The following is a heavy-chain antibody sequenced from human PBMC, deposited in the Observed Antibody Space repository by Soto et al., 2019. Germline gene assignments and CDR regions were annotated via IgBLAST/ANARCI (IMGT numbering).Heavy chain of an antibody. V-gene: IGHV3-23*01. D-gene: IGHD2-2*01. J-gene: IGHJ6*03. CDR2: ISGSST. CDR1: GFTFSSYA. Sequence: EVQLLESGGGLVQPGGSLRLSCAASGFTFSSYAMNWVRQAPGKGLEWVSAISGSSTYYADSVKGRFTISRDNSKNTLYLQMNSLRAEDTAVYYCATDRCSTTSCTLYYYYMDVWGKGTTVTVSS. CDR3: ATDRCSTTSCTLYYYYMDV.